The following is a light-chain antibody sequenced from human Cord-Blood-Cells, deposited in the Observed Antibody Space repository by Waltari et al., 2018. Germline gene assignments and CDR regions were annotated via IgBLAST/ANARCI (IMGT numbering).Light chain of an antibody. CDR2: EVS. J-gene: IGLJ1*01. CDR3: SSYTSSSTYV. CDR1: SSDVGSYNR. Sequence: QSALTQPPSVSGSPGQSATISCTGTSSDVGSYNRVPWYQQPPGTAPKLMIYEVSNRPSGVPDRFSGSKSGNTASLTISGLQAEDEADYYCSSYTSSSTYVFGTGTKVTVL. V-gene: IGLV2-18*02.